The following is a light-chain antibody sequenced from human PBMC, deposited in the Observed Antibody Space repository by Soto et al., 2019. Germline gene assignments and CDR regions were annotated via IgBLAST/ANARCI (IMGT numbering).Light chain of an antibody. CDR2: DVS. J-gene: IGLJ2*01. V-gene: IGLV2-14*03. Sequence: QSALTQPASVSGSPGQSITISCTGTSSDVGGYNYVSWYQQHPGKAPQLMIYDVSNRPSGVSNRFSGSKSGNTASLTISGLQAEDEADYYCSSYTGSSIVIFGGGTKLTVL. CDR1: SSDVGGYNY. CDR3: SSYTGSSIVI.